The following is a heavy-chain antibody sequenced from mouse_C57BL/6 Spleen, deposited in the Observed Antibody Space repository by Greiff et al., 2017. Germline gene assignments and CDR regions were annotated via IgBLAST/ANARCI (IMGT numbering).Heavy chain of an antibody. V-gene: IGHV1-26*01. CDR2: INPNNGGT. CDR1: GYTFTDYY. D-gene: IGHD1-2*01. Sequence: VQLKQSGPELVKPGASVKISCKASGYTFTDYYMNWVKQSHGKSLEWIGDINPNNGGTSYNQKFKGKATLTVDKSSSTAYMELRSLTSEDSAVYYCARGYPSAMDYWGQGTSVTVSS. J-gene: IGHJ4*01. CDR3: ARGYPSAMDY.